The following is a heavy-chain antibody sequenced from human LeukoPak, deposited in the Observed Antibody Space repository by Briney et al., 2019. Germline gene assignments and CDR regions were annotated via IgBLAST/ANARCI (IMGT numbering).Heavy chain of an antibody. D-gene: IGHD3-16*01. CDR1: GFTFSSYA. CDR2: ISGSGGST. J-gene: IGHJ6*02. V-gene: IGHV3-23*01. CDR3: ARVLFLGGYYYGMDV. Sequence: PGGSLRLSCAASGFTFSSYAMSWVRQAPGKGLEWVSAISGSGGSTYYADSVRGRFTISRDNAKNSLYLQMNSLRAEDTAVYYCARVLFLGGYYYGMDVWGQGTTVTVSS.